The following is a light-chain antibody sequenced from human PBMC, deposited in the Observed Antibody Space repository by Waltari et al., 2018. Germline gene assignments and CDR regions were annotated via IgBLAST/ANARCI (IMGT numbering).Light chain of an antibody. V-gene: IGLV2-18*02. CDR2: EVN. Sequence: WYQQPPGTAPVLVIYEVNKRPSRVPDRFSGSRSGNTASLTISGLQAEDEGDYYCASYTGGTTILFGGGTRLTVL. CDR3: ASYTGGTTIL. J-gene: IGLJ2*01.